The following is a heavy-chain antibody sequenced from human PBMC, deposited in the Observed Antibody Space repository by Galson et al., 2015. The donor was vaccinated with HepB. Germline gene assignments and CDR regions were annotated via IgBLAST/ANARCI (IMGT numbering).Heavy chain of an antibody. CDR2: IIPIVGTT. CDR1: GGTFSTYG. J-gene: IGHJ6*03. Sequence: SVKVSCKASGGTFSTYGISWVRQTPGQGLEWMARIIPIVGTTNYAQKFKGRLTITADTSTTTAYMDLSSLRSDDTAVYFCARDLRGYGAVNYQSYYMDVWGKGTTVTVSS. V-gene: IGHV1-69*04. CDR3: ARDLRGYGAVNYQSYYMDV. D-gene: IGHD5-18*01.